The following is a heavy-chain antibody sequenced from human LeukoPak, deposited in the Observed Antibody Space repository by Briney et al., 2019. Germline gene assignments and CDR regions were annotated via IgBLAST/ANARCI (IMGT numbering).Heavy chain of an antibody. J-gene: IGHJ5*02. V-gene: IGHV3-30-3*01. Sequence: GGSLRLSCAASGFTFSSYAMHWVRQAPGKGLEWVAVISYDGSNKYYTGSVKGRFTISRDNSKNTLYLQMNSLRAEDTAMYYCARGKGGSGFLNWFDPWGQGTLVTVSS. D-gene: IGHD3-10*01. CDR3: ARGKGGSGFLNWFDP. CDR2: ISYDGSNK. CDR1: GFTFSSYA.